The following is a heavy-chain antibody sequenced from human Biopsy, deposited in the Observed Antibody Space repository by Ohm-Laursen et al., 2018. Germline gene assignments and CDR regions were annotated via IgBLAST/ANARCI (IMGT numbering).Heavy chain of an antibody. J-gene: IGHJ5*02. CDR1: GFSLTNYT. D-gene: IGHD1-14*01. CDR2: ISRSTSHI. Sequence: SLRLSCTASGFSLTNYTINWVRQAPGKGLEWVSYISRSTSHILYAETLKGRFTISRDNAKNSVYLQMNGLRVEDTAVYYCARGRSHLLPDHDWFDPWGQGTLVTVSS. V-gene: IGHV3-21*06. CDR3: ARGRSHLLPDHDWFDP.